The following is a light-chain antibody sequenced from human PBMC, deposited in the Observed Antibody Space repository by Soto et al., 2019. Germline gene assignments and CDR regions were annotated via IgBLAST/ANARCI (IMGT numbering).Light chain of an antibody. Sequence: EIVLTQSPATLSLSPGENATLSCLASQSVSSNLAWYQQKPGQAPRLLIYDASNRATGIPARFSGSGSGTDFTLTISSLEPEDFAVYYCQQRSNWPPFFGQGTRLEIK. CDR1: QSVSSN. CDR3: QQRSNWPPF. J-gene: IGKJ5*01. V-gene: IGKV3-11*01. CDR2: DAS.